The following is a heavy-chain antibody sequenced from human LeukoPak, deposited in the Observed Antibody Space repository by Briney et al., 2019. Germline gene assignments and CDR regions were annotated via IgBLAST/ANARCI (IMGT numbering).Heavy chain of an antibody. V-gene: IGHV4-31*03. J-gene: IGHJ4*02. CDR1: GGSLSSGGYY. CDR2: IYYSGST. Sequence: SETLSLTCTVSGGSLSSGGYYRSWIRQHPGTGLGWLGYIYYSGSTYYNPSLKSRVTISVDTSKNQFSLKLSSVTAADTAVYYCARLRPYSSRYFDYWGQGTLVTVSS. CDR3: ARLRPYSSRYFDY. D-gene: IGHD6-13*01.